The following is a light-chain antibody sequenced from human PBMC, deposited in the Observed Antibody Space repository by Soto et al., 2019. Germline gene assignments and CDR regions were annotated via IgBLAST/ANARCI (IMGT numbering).Light chain of an antibody. Sequence: QSVLTQPPSASGCPGQSVTSSCTGTSSNVGGYNYVSWYQQHPGKAPKLMIYEVSKRPSGVPDRFSGSKSGNTASLTVSGFQAEDEADYYCSSYAGSNNLYGFGTGTKVTVL. CDR3: SSYAGSNNLYG. V-gene: IGLV2-8*01. CDR2: EVS. CDR1: SSNVGGYNY. J-gene: IGLJ1*01.